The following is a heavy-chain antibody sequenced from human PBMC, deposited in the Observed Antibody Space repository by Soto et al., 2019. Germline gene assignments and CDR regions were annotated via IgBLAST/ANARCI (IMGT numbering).Heavy chain of an antibody. CDR2: ISGSGGST. J-gene: IGHJ5*02. Sequence: GGSLRLSCAASGFTFSSYAMSWVRQAPGKGLEWVSAISGSGGSTYYADSVKGRFTISRDNSKNTLYLQMNSLRAEDTAVYYCAKDSTYSGWYNWFDPWGQGTLGTVSS. CDR3: AKDSTYSGWYNWFDP. D-gene: IGHD6-19*01. CDR1: GFTFSSYA. V-gene: IGHV3-23*01.